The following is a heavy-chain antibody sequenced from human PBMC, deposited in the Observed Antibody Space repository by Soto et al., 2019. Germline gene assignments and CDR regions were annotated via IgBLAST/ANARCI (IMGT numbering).Heavy chain of an antibody. CDR3: PTDLRFTLIMDES. D-gene: IGHD2-8*01. Sequence: EVQLVESGGGLVKPGGSLTLSCAASGFTFSDAWMNWVRQAPGKGLDWVGRIKSKTEGGTTDYAAPVKGRFIMSRDASQNTVYLQMKSLNTEDTAVYYCPTDLRFTLIMDESLGQGTLVTVSS. J-gene: IGHJ5*02. V-gene: IGHV3-15*07. CDR1: GFTFSDAW. CDR2: IKSKTEGGTT.